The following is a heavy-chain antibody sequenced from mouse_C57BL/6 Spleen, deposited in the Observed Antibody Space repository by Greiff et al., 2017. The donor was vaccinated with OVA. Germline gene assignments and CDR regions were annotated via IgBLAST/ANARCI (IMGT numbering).Heavy chain of an antibody. D-gene: IGHD2-5*01. CDR3: ARGGYSNYVNYFDY. CDR2: INPSNGGT. Sequence: QVHVKQPGTELVKPGASVKLSCKASGYTFTSYWMHWVKQRPGQGLEWIGNINPSNGGTNYNEKFKSKATLTVDKSSSTAYMQLSSLTSEDSAVYYCARGGYSNYVNYFDYWGQGTTLTVSS. V-gene: IGHV1-53*01. CDR1: GYTFTSYW. J-gene: IGHJ2*01.